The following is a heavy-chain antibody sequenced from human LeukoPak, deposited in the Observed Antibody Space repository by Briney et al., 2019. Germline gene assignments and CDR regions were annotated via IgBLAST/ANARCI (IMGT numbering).Heavy chain of an antibody. Sequence: PGGSLRLSCAASGFTFSSYAMHWVRQAPGKGLEWVAVISYDGSNKYYADSVKGRFTISRDNSKNTLYLQMNSLRAEDTAVYYCASPVGYYDFWSGYYTHYYYFYGMDVWGQGTTVTVSS. V-gene: IGHV3-30-3*01. CDR3: ASPVGYYDFWSGYYTHYYYFYGMDV. J-gene: IGHJ6*02. CDR1: GFTFSSYA. D-gene: IGHD3-3*01. CDR2: ISYDGSNK.